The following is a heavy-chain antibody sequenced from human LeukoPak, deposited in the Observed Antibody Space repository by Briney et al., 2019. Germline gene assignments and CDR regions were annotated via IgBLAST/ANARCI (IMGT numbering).Heavy chain of an antibody. Sequence: SETLSLTCTVSGGSISSYYWSWIRQPPGKGLEWIGYIYYSGSTNYNPSLKSRVTISVDTSKNQFSLKLSSVTAADTAVYYCARDLSRGVWSGYYKGSSNWFDPWGQGTLVTVSS. D-gene: IGHD3-3*01. J-gene: IGHJ5*02. CDR3: ARDLSRGVWSGYYKGSSNWFDP. CDR2: IYYSGST. CDR1: GGSISSYY. V-gene: IGHV4-59*01.